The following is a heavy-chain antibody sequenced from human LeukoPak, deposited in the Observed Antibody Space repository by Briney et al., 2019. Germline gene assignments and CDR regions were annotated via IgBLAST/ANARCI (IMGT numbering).Heavy chain of an antibody. CDR3: ARGRYYDSSGPFDY. CDR2: IYYSGST. Sequence: SETLSLTCTVSGGSISSYYLSWVRQPPGKGLEWIGYIYYSGSTNYNTSLKSRVTISVDTSKNQFSLKLSSVTAADTAVYYCARGRYYDSSGPFDYWGQGTLVTVSS. V-gene: IGHV4-59*01. CDR1: GGSISSYY. D-gene: IGHD3-22*01. J-gene: IGHJ4*02.